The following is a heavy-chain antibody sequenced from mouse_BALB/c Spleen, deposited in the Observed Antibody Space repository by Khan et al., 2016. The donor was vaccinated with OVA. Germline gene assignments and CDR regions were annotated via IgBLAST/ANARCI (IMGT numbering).Heavy chain of an antibody. CDR1: GYTFTSYT. CDR2: INPSSAYT. V-gene: IGHV1-4*01. Sequence: QIQLVQSGAELARPGASVKMSCKASGYTFTSYTMHWVKQRPGQGLEWIGYINPSSAYTNYNQKFKDKATLTADKSSSTAYMQLSSLTSEDSAVYYCAMIYYYYDGYYAMDYWGQGTSGTVAS. CDR3: AMIYYYYDGYYAMDY. D-gene: IGHD2-4*01. J-gene: IGHJ4*01.